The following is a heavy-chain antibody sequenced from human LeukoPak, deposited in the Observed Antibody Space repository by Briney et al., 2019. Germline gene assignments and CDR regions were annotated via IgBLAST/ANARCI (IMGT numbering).Heavy chain of an antibody. CDR2: FYYSGGT. CDR1: GGSISSSSYY. CDR3: ARDGYGVS. Sequence: PSETLSLACSVSGGSISSSSYYWGWIRQPPGKGLDWIGSFYYSGGTYYNASLQSRVTISVDTSKNQFSRSLRSVTAADTAVYYCARDGYGVSWGQGTLVTVSS. D-gene: IGHD5/OR15-5a*01. V-gene: IGHV4-39*07. J-gene: IGHJ5*02.